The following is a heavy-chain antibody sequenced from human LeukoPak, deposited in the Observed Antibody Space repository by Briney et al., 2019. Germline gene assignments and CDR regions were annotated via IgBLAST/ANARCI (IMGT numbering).Heavy chain of an antibody. CDR1: GGTFSSYA. D-gene: IGHD2-2*01. Sequence: SVTVSCKASGGTFSSYAISWVRQAPGQGLEWMGGIIPIFGTANYAQKFQGRVTITTDESTSTAYMELSSLRSEDTAVYYCARVYDEPSTDRHYYYYMDVWGKGTTVTVSS. V-gene: IGHV1-69*05. CDR2: IIPIFGTA. CDR3: ARVYDEPSTDRHYYYYMDV. J-gene: IGHJ6*03.